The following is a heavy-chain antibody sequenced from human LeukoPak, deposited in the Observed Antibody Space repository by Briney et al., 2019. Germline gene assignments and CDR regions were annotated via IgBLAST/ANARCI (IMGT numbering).Heavy chain of an antibody. CDR3: ARGGIQVSGIDEFDY. Sequence: PGGSLRLSCAASGFTFIDYDMHWVRQVIGKGLEWVSAIGIRGDTHYSGSVKGRFTISRENAESSLCLQKNSLRAEDTAVYYCARGGIQVSGIDEFDYWGQGTLVTVSS. J-gene: IGHJ4*02. V-gene: IGHV3-13*01. CDR1: GFTFIDYD. CDR2: IGIRGDT. D-gene: IGHD6-19*01.